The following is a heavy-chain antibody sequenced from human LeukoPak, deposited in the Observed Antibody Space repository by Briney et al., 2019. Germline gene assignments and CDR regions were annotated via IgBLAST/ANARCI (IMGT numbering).Heavy chain of an antibody. D-gene: IGHD3-16*02. CDR2: MNPNSGNT. Sequence: GASVKVSCKASGYTFTSYDINWVRQATGQGLEWMGWMNPNSGNTGYAQKFQGRVTMTRNTSISTAYVELSSLRSEDTAVYYCARITFGGVLVPFDYWGQGTLVTVSS. V-gene: IGHV1-8*01. CDR3: ARITFGGVLVPFDY. CDR1: GYTFTSYD. J-gene: IGHJ4*02.